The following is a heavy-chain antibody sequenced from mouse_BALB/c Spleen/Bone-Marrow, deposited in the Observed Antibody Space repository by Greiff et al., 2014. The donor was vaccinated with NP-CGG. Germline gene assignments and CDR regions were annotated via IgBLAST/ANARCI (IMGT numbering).Heavy chain of an antibody. V-gene: IGHV1-80*01. D-gene: IGHD2-10*02. CDR2: IYPGDGDT. CDR3: ARQYGNYFDY. CDR1: GYAFSSYW. Sequence: QVQLKQSGAELVRPGSSVKISCKASGYAFSSYWMNWVKQRPGQGLEWIGQIYPGDGDTNYNGKLKGKATLTADKSSSTAYMQLSSLTSEDSAVYFCARQYGNYFDYWGQGTTLTVSS. J-gene: IGHJ2*01.